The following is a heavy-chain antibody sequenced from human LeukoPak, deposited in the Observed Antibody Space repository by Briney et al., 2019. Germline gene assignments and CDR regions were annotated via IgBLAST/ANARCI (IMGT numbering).Heavy chain of an antibody. CDR1: GFTFSNYE. J-gene: IGHJ4*02. CDR2: ISSSGSTI. Sequence: PGGSLRLSCAASGFTFSNYEMNWVRQAPGKGLEWVSYISSSGSTIYYADSVKGRFTISRDNAKNSLYLQMNSLRAEDTAVYYCARAYGDYRRGRAFDYWGQGTLVTVSS. CDR3: ARAYGDYRRGRAFDY. D-gene: IGHD4-17*01. V-gene: IGHV3-48*03.